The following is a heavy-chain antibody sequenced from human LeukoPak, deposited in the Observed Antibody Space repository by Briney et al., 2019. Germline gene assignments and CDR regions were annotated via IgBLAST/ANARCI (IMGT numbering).Heavy chain of an antibody. V-gene: IGHV4-34*01. J-gene: IGHJ5*02. D-gene: IGHD3-10*01. CDR2: IDHSGST. CDR3: ARLLGGWFDP. Sequence: SETLSLTCAVYGGSFSGYYWSWIRQPPGKGLEWIGEIDHSGSTNYNPSLKSRVTISVDTSKNQFSLKLSSVTAADTAVYYCARLLGGWFDPWGQGTLVTVSS. CDR1: GGSFSGYY.